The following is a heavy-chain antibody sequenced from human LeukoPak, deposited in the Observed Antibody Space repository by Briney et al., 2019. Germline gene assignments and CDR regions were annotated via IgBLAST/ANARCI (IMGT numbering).Heavy chain of an antibody. CDR2: IYYSGST. CDR1: GFTVSSNC. Sequence: GGSLRLSCAASGFTVSSNCMSWVRQAPGKGLEWVSVIYYSGSTYYADSVKGRFTISRDNSKNTLYLQMNSLRAEDTAVYYCAIGLYYYDSSGYYYYWGQGTLVTVSS. V-gene: IGHV3-53*01. CDR3: AIGLYYYDSSGYYYY. J-gene: IGHJ4*02. D-gene: IGHD3-22*01.